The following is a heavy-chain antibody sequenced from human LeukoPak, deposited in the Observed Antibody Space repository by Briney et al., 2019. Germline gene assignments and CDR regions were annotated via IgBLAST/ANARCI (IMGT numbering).Heavy chain of an antibody. Sequence: GRSLRLSCAASGFTFSSYAMHWVRQAPGKGLEWVAVISYDGSNKYYADSVKGRFTISRDNSKNTLYLQMNSLRAEDTAVYYCARESSLFHAFDIWGQGTMGTVSS. CDR3: ARESSLFHAFDI. D-gene: IGHD3-10*01. J-gene: IGHJ3*02. V-gene: IGHV3-30-3*01. CDR1: GFTFSSYA. CDR2: ISYDGSNK.